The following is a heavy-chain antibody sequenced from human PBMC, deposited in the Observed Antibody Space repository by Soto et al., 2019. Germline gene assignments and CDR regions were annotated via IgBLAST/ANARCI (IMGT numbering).Heavy chain of an antibody. D-gene: IGHD3-10*01. CDR2: TIPALGKT. Sequence: SVKVSCKASGGTFSSYAISWVRQAPGQGLEWMGGTIPALGKTHYIEKFQGRVTITVDDATRTVYMEVRDLTSEDTAIYYCARGPFRPSAMDVWGQGTTVTVSS. V-gene: IGHV1-69*10. J-gene: IGHJ6*02. CDR1: GGTFSSYA. CDR3: ARGPFRPSAMDV.